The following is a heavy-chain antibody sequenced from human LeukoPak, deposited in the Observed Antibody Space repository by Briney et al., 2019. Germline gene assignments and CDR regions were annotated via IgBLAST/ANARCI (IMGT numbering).Heavy chain of an antibody. Sequence: GGSLRLSCAASGFTFSSFGFHWVRQAPGKGLEWVALIWYDGSNKYYADSVKGRFTISRDNSKNTLYLQMNSLRAEDTAVYYCARDLAGGLDYWGQGTLVTVSS. CDR2: IWYDGSNK. CDR3: ARDLAGGLDY. D-gene: IGHD6-19*01. CDR1: GFTFSSFG. J-gene: IGHJ4*02. V-gene: IGHV3-33*01.